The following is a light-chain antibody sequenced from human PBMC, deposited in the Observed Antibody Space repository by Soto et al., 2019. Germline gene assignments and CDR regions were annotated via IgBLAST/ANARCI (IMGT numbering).Light chain of an antibody. CDR2: ANN. V-gene: IGLV1-40*01. CDR1: SSNIGAGYD. Sequence: QPVLTQPPSVSGAPGQRVTISCYGSSSNIGAGYDVHWYQQLPGTAPKLLISANNIRPSGVPDRFSGSKSGTSASLAITGLQAEDEADYYCQSYDSSLSGSGVFGRGTKLTVL. J-gene: IGLJ3*02. CDR3: QSYDSSLSGSGV.